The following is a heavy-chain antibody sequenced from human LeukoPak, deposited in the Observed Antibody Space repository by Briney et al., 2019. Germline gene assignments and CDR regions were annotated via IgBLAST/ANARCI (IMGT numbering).Heavy chain of an antibody. CDR3: ARDYGGNSGWFDP. J-gene: IGHJ5*02. Sequence: ASVKVSCKASGGTFSSYAISWVRQAPGQGLEWMGRIIPILGIANYAQKFQGRVTITRNTSISTAYMELSSLRSEDTAVYYCARDYGGNSGWFDPWGQGTLVTVSS. D-gene: IGHD4-23*01. CDR1: GGTFSSYA. CDR2: IIPILGIA. V-gene: IGHV1-69*04.